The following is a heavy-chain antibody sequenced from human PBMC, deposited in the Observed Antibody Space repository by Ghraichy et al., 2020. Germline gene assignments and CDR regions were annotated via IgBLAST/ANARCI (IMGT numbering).Heavy chain of an antibody. J-gene: IGHJ4*02. CDR3: GRAPRSRHRDFDY. V-gene: IGHV3-7*03. D-gene: IGHD3-10*01. CDR2: IKQDGGEK. Sequence: GGSLRLSCAASGFTFSDYWMSWVRQAPGKGLEWVANIKQDGGEKYYVDSVKGRFTISRDNAQNSLYLQMSSLRVEDTAVYYCGRAPRSRHRDFDYWGQGTLVTVSS. CDR1: GFTFSDYW.